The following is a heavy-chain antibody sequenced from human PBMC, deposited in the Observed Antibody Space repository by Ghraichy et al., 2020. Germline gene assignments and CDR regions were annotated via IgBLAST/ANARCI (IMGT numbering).Heavy chain of an antibody. CDR3: ARDRTLRSGAFDI. V-gene: IGHV4-39*07. CDR1: GDSITSRNYY. D-gene: IGHD3-16*01. Sequence: SETLSLTCTVSGDSITSRNYYWAWIRQPPGKGLEWIGSVYYSGSTFYTQSLKSRVTISLGSSKSQFSLKLNSVTAADTAVYYCARDRTLRSGAFDIWGQGTMVTVSS. CDR2: VYYSGST. J-gene: IGHJ3*02.